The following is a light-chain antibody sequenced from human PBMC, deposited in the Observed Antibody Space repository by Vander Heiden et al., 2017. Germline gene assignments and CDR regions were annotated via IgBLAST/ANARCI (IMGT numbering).Light chain of an antibody. V-gene: IGKV1-39*01. Sequence: DIQMTQSPSSLSASVGDRVTITCRASQSISSYLNWYQQKPGKAPKLLIYAASSFQSGVPSRFSGSGSGTDFTPNISRLQPEDFATYYCQQSYSTPLWTFGQGTKVEIK. CDR1: QSISSY. J-gene: IGKJ1*01. CDR3: QQSYSTPLWT. CDR2: AAS.